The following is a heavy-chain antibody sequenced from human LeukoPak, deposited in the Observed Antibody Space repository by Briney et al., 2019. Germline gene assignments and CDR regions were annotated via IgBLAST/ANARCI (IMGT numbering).Heavy chain of an antibody. CDR1: GFTFSNYG. CDR3: ARVAAAGHEYFQH. J-gene: IGHJ1*01. D-gene: IGHD6-13*01. V-gene: IGHV3-33*01. Sequence: GGSLRLSCAASGFTFSNYGMHWVRQARGKGLEWVAVIWYDGSNKYYADSVKGRFTISRDNSKNTLYLQMNSLRAEDTAVYYCARVAAAGHEYFQHWGQGTLVSVSS. CDR2: IWYDGSNK.